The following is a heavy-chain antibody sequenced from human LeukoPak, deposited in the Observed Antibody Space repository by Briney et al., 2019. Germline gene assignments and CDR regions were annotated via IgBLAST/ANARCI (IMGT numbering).Heavy chain of an antibody. CDR1: GYTFSGHY. V-gene: IGHV1-2*02. J-gene: IGHJ5*02. CDR2: INPNSGGT. Sequence: ASVKVSCKASGYTFSGHYMHWVRQAPGQGLEWMGWINPNSGGTNYARKFQGRVTMTRDTSISTAYMELSRLRSDDTAVYYCARDGTPCYYDSSGYFNWFDTWGQGTLVTVSS. D-gene: IGHD3-22*01. CDR3: ARDGTPCYYDSSGYFNWFDT.